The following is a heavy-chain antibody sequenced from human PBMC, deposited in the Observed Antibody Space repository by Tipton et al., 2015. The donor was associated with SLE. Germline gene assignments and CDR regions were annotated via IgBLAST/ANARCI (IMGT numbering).Heavy chain of an antibody. CDR3: ASSVAGFDYSDAFDI. CDR2: IYYSGST. V-gene: IGHV4-61*01. CDR1: GGSVSSGSYY. J-gene: IGHJ3*02. Sequence: TLSLTCTVSGGSVSSGSYYWSWIRQPPGKGLEWIGYIYYSGSTNYNPSLKSRVTISVDTSKNQFSLKLSSVTAADTAVYYCASSVAGFDYSDAFDIWGQGTMVTVSS. D-gene: IGHD6-19*01.